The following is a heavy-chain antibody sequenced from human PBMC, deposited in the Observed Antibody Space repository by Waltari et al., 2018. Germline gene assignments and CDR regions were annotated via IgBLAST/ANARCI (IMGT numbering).Heavy chain of an antibody. D-gene: IGHD6-6*01. CDR3: AKFFNSSSLVHLAFDY. J-gene: IGHJ4*02. CDR2: FDPEDGET. CDR1: GYTLTELS. Sequence: QVQLVQSGAEVKKPGASVKVSCKVSGYTLTELSMHWVRQAPGKGLEWMGGFDPEDGETIYAQKFQGRVTMTEDTSTDTAYMELSSLRSEDTAVYYCAKFFNSSSLVHLAFDYWGQGTLVTVSS. V-gene: IGHV1-24*01.